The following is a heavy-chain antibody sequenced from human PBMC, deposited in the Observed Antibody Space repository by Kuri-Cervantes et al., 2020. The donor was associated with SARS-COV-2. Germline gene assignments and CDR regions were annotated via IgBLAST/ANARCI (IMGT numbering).Heavy chain of an antibody. CDR3: ARAVSGGNSHYDF. CDR2: ITGDGSST. Sequence: GGSLRLSCAVSGFTVIDYSMHWVLQRPGRGLVWVSRITGDGSSTSYADSVEGRFTISRDNAKNTLYLQMNSLRAEDTAVYYCARAVSGGNSHYDFWGQGALVTVSS. J-gene: IGHJ4*02. D-gene: IGHD4-23*01. CDR1: GFTVIDYS. V-gene: IGHV3-74*01.